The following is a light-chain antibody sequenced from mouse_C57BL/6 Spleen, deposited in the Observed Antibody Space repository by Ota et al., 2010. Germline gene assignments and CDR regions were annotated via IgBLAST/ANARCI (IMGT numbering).Light chain of an antibody. Sequence: DIVMTQSHKFMSTSVGDRVSITCKASQDVGTAVAWYQQKPGQSPKLLIYWASTRHTGVPDRFTGSGSGTDFTLTISNVQSEDLAEYFCQQYNNYPLTFGAGTKLELK. CDR3: QQYNNYPLT. CDR2: WAS. V-gene: IGKV6-23*01. CDR1: QDVGTA. J-gene: IGKJ5*01.